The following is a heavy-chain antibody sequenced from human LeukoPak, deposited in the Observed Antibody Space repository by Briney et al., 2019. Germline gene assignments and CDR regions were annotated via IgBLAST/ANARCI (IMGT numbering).Heavy chain of an antibody. J-gene: IGHJ3*01. D-gene: IGHD2-21*02. CDR2: IFPDDSDT. Sequence: GESLKISCATSGYNFPRHWIGWVRQMPGKGLEYVGVIFPDDSDTRYSPSSEGHVTISADTSINTAYLQWRSLQASDTTMYFCASRVGVAGTFDAFDLWGQGTMVTVSS. V-gene: IGHV5-51*01. CDR3: ASRVGVAGTFDAFDL. CDR1: GYNFPRHW.